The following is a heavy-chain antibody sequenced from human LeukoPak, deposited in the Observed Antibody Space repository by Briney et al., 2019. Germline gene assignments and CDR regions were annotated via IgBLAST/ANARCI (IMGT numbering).Heavy chain of an antibody. J-gene: IGHJ3*02. CDR3: AKPLGTYYYGSGSYSDAFDI. D-gene: IGHD3-10*01. Sequence: GGSLRLSCAASGFTFSSYAMSWVRQAPGKGLEWVSAISGSGGSTYYADSVKGRFTISRDNSKNTLYLQMNSLRAEDTAVYYCAKPLGTYYYGSGSYSDAFDIWGQGTMVTVSS. CDR2: ISGSGGST. CDR1: GFTFSSYA. V-gene: IGHV3-23*01.